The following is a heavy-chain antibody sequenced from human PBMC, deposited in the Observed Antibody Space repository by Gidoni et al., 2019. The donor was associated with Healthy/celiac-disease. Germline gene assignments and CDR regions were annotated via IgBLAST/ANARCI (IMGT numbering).Heavy chain of an antibody. D-gene: IGHD2-21*02. CDR2: IYHSGST. J-gene: IGHJ5*02. Sequence: QVQLQESGPGLVKPSATLSLTCAVSGYSISSGYYWGWIRQPPGKGLEWIGSIYHSGSTYYNPSLKSRVTISVDTSKNQFSLKLSSVTAADTAVYYCARMKYCGGDCYSIWGWFDPWGQGTLVTVSS. V-gene: IGHV4-38-2*01. CDR3: ARMKYCGGDCYSIWGWFDP. CDR1: GYSISSGYY.